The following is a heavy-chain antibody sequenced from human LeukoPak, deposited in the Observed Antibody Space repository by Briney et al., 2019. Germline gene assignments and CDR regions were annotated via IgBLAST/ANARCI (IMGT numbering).Heavy chain of an antibody. CDR1: GGSISSGGYS. CDR2: IYHSGST. Sequence: SETLSLTCAVSGGSISSGGYSWSWIRQPPGKGLEWIGYIYHSGSTYYNPSLKSRVTISVDRSKNQFSLKLTSVTAADTAIYYCARDGRSGYEDLWGPGTLVTVSS. CDR3: ARDGRSGYEDL. J-gene: IGHJ5*02. D-gene: IGHD5-12*01. V-gene: IGHV4-30-2*01.